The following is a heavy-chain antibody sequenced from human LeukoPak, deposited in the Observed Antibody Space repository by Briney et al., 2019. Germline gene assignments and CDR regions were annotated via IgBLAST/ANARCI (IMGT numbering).Heavy chain of an antibody. J-gene: IGHJ3*02. Sequence: KTSETLSLTCTVSGGSISSYYWSWIRQPPGKGLEWIGYIYYSGSTNYNPSLKSRVTISVDTSKNQFSLKLSSVTAADTAVYYCARGVAVAGFPRGAFDIWGQGTMVTVSS. CDR1: GGSISSYY. CDR2: IYYSGST. D-gene: IGHD6-19*01. V-gene: IGHV4-59*01. CDR3: ARGVAVAGFPRGAFDI.